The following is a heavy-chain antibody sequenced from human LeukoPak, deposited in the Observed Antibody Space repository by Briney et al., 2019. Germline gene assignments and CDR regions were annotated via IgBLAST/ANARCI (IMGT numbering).Heavy chain of an antibody. V-gene: IGHV3-74*01. CDR1: GFTFSSYW. D-gene: IGHD3-10*01. Sequence: GGSLRLSCAASGFTFSSYWMHWARQAPGKGLVWVSRINSDGISTRFADSVKGRFTISRDNAKNTLYLQMDSLTTADTAVYYCAKSYGSGTLNNYYYYMDVWGKGTRVTVSS. CDR3: AKSYGSGTLNNYYYYMDV. J-gene: IGHJ6*03. CDR2: INSDGIST.